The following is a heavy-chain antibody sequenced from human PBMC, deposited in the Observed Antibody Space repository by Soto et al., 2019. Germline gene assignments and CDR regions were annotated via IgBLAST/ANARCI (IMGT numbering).Heavy chain of an antibody. Sequence: QVLLAQSGAEVKKHGASVKVSCKAFGYTFTSYYIHWVRQAPGQGLEWMGIINPSGGYTNFAQKLQGTVTTTRDTCTSKVSMDLSSLTSEDTAVYYCAREGPTYSSESCAFDYWGRGTLVTVSS. J-gene: IGHJ4*02. V-gene: IGHV1-46*04. CDR1: GYTFTSYY. CDR2: INPSGGYT. CDR3: AREGPTYSSESCAFDY. D-gene: IGHD3-16*01.